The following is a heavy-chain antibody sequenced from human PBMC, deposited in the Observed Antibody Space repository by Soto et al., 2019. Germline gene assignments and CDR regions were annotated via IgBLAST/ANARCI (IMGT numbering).Heavy chain of an antibody. Sequence: PGGSLRLSCAASGFTFSAYSMSWVRQAPGMGLEWVSAITASGADTFQADSVKGRFTISRDNSKNTLFLQMHNLRVEDTAVYHCALVPWFGEPRSWGQGTLVTVSS. CDR3: ALVPWFGEPRS. CDR2: ITASGADT. J-gene: IGHJ4*02. D-gene: IGHD3-10*01. CDR1: GFTFSAYS. V-gene: IGHV3-23*01.